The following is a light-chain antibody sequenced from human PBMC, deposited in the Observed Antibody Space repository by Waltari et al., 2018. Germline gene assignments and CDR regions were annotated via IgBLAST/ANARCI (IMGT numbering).Light chain of an antibody. V-gene: IGKV1-33*01. Sequence: DIQLTQSPSSLSAAVGDRVTITCQATQDITTSLCWFQQKPGKAPQLLIYDASSLQAGVPSRFSGTGSGTSFSFTITSLQPEDSATYYCQHYHSLPYTFGRGTKLQIK. CDR1: QDITTS. CDR2: DAS. J-gene: IGKJ2*01. CDR3: QHYHSLPYT.